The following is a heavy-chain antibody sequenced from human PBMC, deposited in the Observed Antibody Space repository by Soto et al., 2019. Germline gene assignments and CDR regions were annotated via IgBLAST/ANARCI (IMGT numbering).Heavy chain of an antibody. J-gene: IGHJ6*02. D-gene: IGHD2-8*02. V-gene: IGHV1-58*01. CDR1: GFTFTSPA. CDR2: IVVGSGNT. Sequence: SVKVSCKASGFTFTSPAVQWVRQARGQRLEWIGWIVVGSGNTNYAQKFQERVTITRDMSTSTAYMELSSLKSEDTAVYYCATSVGIAPTGEDGMDVWGQGTSVTVSS. CDR3: ATSVGIAPTGEDGMDV.